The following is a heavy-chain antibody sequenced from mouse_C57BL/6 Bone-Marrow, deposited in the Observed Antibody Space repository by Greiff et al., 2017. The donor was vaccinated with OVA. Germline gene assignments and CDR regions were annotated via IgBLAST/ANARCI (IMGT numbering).Heavy chain of an antibody. CDR2: FHPYNDDT. CDR1: GYTFTTYP. D-gene: IGHD1-1*01. Sequence: LQESGAELVKPGASVKMSCKASGYTFTTYPIEWMKQNHGKSLEWIGNFHPYNDDTKYNEKFKGKATLTVEKSSSTVYLELSRLTSDDSAVYYGARAGYYDGDWFAYWGQGTLVTVSA. V-gene: IGHV1-47*01. CDR3: ARAGYYDGDWFAY. J-gene: IGHJ3*01.